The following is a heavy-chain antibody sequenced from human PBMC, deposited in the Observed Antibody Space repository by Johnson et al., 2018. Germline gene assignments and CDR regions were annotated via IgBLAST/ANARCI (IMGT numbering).Heavy chain of an antibody. CDR3: ARDSRDIVVVPAATRYYYYGMDV. Sequence: QVQLVQSGAEVKKPGSSVKVSCKASGGTFSSYAISWVRQAPGQGLEWMGGIIPIFGTANYAQKFQGRVTITADESTSPAYMELSSRRSGDPAVYYCARDSRDIVVVPAATRYYYYGMDVGGQGTTVTVSS. D-gene: IGHD2-2*01. V-gene: IGHV1-69*01. J-gene: IGHJ6*02. CDR2: IIPIFGTA. CDR1: GGTFSSYA.